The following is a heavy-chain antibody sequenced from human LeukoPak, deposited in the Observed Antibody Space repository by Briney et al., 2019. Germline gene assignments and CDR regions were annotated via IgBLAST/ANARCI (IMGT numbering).Heavy chain of an antibody. V-gene: IGHV4-39*01. CDR3: ARQSRYFQREGYQYGMDV. CDR2: IDYSGSS. Sequence: PSETLSLTCTVSGASITSSTYYWGWFRQPSGKGLEWIGIIDYSGSSYSSPSLKSRVAISVDTSKNQFSLKLSSVTAADTAVYYCARQSRYFQREGYQYGMDVWGQGTTVTVSS. CDR1: GASITSSTYY. J-gene: IGHJ6*02. D-gene: IGHD3-9*01.